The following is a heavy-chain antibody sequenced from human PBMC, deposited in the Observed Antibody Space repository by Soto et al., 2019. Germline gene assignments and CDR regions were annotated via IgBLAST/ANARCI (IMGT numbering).Heavy chain of an antibody. CDR3: AKERRIGYCSGGSCYPFDY. CDR2: ISGSGGST. Sequence: PGGSLRLSCAASGFTFSSYAMSWVRQAPGKGLEWVSAISGSGGSTYYADSVKGRFTISRDNSKNTLYLQMNSLRAEDTAVYYCAKERRIGYCSGGSCYPFDYWGQGTLVTAPQ. CDR1: GFTFSSYA. D-gene: IGHD2-15*01. J-gene: IGHJ4*02. V-gene: IGHV3-23*01.